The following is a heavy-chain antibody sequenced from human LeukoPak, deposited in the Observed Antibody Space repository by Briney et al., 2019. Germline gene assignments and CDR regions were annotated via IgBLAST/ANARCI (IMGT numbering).Heavy chain of an antibody. J-gene: IGHJ4*02. CDR2: IYPGDSDT. V-gene: IGHV5-51*01. CDR1: GYSFTSYR. D-gene: IGHD5-24*01. Sequence: GESLKISCKGSGYSFTSYRIGWVRQMPGKGLEWMGIIYPGDSDTRYSPSFQGQVTISADKSISTAYLQWSSLKASDTAMHYCAGSMATIGSYYFDYWGQGTLVTVSS. CDR3: AGSMATIGSYYFDY.